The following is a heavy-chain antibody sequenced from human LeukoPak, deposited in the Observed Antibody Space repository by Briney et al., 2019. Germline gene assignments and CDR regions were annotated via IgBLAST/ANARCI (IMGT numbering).Heavy chain of an antibody. V-gene: IGHV4-39*07. J-gene: IGHJ4*02. Sequence: SETLSLTCTVSGGSISSSSYYWGWIRQPPGKGLEWIGSIYYSGSTYYNPSLKSRVTISVDTSKNQFSLKLSSVTAADTAVYYCAVDTGDIDYWGQGTLVTVSS. D-gene: IGHD5-18*01. CDR1: GGSISSSSYY. CDR2: IYYSGST. CDR3: AVDTGDIDY.